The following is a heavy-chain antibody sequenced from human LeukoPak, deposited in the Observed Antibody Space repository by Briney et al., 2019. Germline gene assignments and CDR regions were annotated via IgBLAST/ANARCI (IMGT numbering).Heavy chain of an antibody. J-gene: IGHJ3*02. V-gene: IGHV3-66*01. Sequence: PGGSLRLSCAASGFTVSSNYMSWVRQAPGKGLEWVSVIYSGGSTYYADSVKGRFTISRDNSKNTLYLQMNSLRAEDTAVYYCARDPRYGALDAFDIWGQGTMVTVSS. CDR3: ARDPRYGALDAFDI. D-gene: IGHD3-10*01. CDR1: GFTVSSNY. CDR2: IYSGGST.